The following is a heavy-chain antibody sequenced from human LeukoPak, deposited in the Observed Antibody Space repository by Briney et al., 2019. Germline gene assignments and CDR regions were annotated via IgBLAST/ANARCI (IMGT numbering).Heavy chain of an antibody. CDR3: ARSCSSTSCYQRGMDV. CDR1: GFTFSSYW. D-gene: IGHD2-2*01. J-gene: IGHJ6*02. Sequence: GGSLRLSCAASGFTFSSYWMSWVRQAPGKGLEWVANIKQDGSEKYYADSVKGRFTISRDNAKNSLYLQMNSLRAEDTAVYYCARSCSSTSCYQRGMDVWGQGTTVTVSS. CDR2: IKQDGSEK. V-gene: IGHV3-7*01.